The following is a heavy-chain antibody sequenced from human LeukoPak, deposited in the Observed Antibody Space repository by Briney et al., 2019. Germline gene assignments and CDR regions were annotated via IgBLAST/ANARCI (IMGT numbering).Heavy chain of an antibody. CDR3: ARGFAEEGTTTGAFDI. D-gene: IGHD1-7*01. CDR1: GYTFTSYG. CDR2: ISAYNGNT. Sequence: AASVKVSCKASGYTFTSYGISWVRQAPGQGLEWMGWISAYNGNTNYAQKLQGRVTMTTDTSTSTAYMELRSLRSDDTAVYYCARGFAEEGTTTGAFDIWGHGTMVTVSS. J-gene: IGHJ3*02. V-gene: IGHV1-18*01.